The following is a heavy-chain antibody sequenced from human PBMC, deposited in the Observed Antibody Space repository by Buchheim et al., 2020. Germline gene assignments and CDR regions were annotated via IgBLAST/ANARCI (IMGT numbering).Heavy chain of an antibody. CDR1: GGSFSAYY. CDR3: ARRSSSGYFDS. CDR2: INHSGSS. D-gene: IGHD6-13*01. V-gene: IGHV4-34*01. Sequence: QVHLQQWGAGLLKPSETLSLTCAVYGGSFSAYYWSWIRQPPGKGLEWIGEINHSGSSDYNPSLKSRVTISIDTSKNQFSLKLSSVTAADTAVYYCARRSSSGYFDSWGQGTL. J-gene: IGHJ4*02.